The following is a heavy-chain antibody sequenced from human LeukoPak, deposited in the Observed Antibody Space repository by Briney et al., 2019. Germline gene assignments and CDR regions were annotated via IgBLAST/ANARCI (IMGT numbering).Heavy chain of an antibody. D-gene: IGHD2-2*01. Sequence: SETLSLTCTVSGGSISSGGYYWSWIRQPPGKGLEWIGYIYHSGSTYYNPSLKSRVTISVDRSKNQFSLKLSSVTAADTAVYYCARGGDIVVVPAALQHWGQGTLVTVSS. CDR2: IYHSGST. J-gene: IGHJ1*01. CDR3: ARGGDIVVVPAALQH. CDR1: GGSISSGGYY. V-gene: IGHV4-30-2*01.